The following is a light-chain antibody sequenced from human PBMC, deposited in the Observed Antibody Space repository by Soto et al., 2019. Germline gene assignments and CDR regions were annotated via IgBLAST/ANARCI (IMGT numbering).Light chain of an antibody. CDR2: DVS. J-gene: IGLJ2*01. Sequence: QSALTQPASVSGSPGQSITISCTGTSSDVGGSDYVSWYQQHPGKAPKLMIYDVSNRPSGVSNRFSGSKSANTASLTISGLQAEDEADYYCSSYTSSNTLVFGGGTKVTVL. V-gene: IGLV2-14*01. CDR1: SSDVGGSDY. CDR3: SSYTSSNTLV.